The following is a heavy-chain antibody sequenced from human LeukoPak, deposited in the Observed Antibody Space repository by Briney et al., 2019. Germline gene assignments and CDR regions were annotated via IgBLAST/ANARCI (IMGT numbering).Heavy chain of an antibody. J-gene: IGHJ6*02. D-gene: IGHD3-3*01. Sequence: PSETLSLTCTVSGGFISRFYWSLVRAPPGKGLGWVGYFFFSGSTNYNPSLKSRVTISVDTSKNQFSLKLSSVTAADTAVYYCARGASYYDFWSGYYSYYYYGMDVWGQGTTVTVSS. V-gene: IGHV4-59*08. CDR1: GGFISRFY. CDR2: FFFSGST. CDR3: ARGASYYDFWSGYYSYYYYGMDV.